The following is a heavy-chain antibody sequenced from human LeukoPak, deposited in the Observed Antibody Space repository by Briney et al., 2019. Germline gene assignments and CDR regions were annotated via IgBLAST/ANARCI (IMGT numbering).Heavy chain of an antibody. V-gene: IGHV1-69*04. Sequence: SVKVSCKASGGTFSSYAISWVRQAPGQGLEWMGRIIPIFGIANYAQKFQGRVAITADKSTSTAYMELSSLRSEDTAVYYCARDLGDIVVVTAIGAGGFDPWGQGTLVTVSS. CDR3: ARDLGDIVVVTAIGAGGFDP. CDR1: GGTFSSYA. D-gene: IGHD2-21*02. CDR2: IIPIFGIA. J-gene: IGHJ5*02.